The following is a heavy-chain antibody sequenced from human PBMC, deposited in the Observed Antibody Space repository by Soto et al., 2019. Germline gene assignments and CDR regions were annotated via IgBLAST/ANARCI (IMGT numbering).Heavy chain of an antibody. J-gene: IGHJ4*02. D-gene: IGHD6-19*01. CDR2: ISYDGSNK. CDR1: GFTFSSYA. V-gene: IGHV3-30-3*01. Sequence: QVQLVESGGGVVQPGRSLRLSCAASGFTFSSYAMHWVRQAPGKGLEWVAVISYDGSNKYYADSVKGRFTISRDNSKNKLYLQMNSLRAEDTAVYYCARGEAGYSSGWYPLDWGQGTLVTVSS. CDR3: ARGEAGYSSGWYPLD.